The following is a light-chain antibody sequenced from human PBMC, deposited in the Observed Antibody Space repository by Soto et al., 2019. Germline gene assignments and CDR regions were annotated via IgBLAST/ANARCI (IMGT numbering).Light chain of an antibody. CDR1: QNINDW. CDR2: RAS. Sequence: DIQMTQFPSTLSAFIGDRVTITCRASQNINDWLAWYQQKPGIAPKLVIYRASTLESGVPSRFSGSGSGTEFTLTISSLQPDDYATYDCRQHKTYPITFGQGTRLEIK. V-gene: IGKV1-5*03. CDR3: RQHKTYPIT. J-gene: IGKJ5*01.